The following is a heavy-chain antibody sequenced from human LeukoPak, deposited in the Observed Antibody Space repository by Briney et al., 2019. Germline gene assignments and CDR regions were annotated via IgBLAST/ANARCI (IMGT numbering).Heavy chain of an antibody. CDR2: IIPVFGTT. CDR1: GGTFSSYA. Sequence: ASVKVSCKASGGTFSSYAISWVRQAPGQGLEWMGGIIPVFGTTNYAQKFQGRVTITADESTSTAYMELSSLRSEDTAVYYCARNRDLVDPAAIGPGGGCFAPWAQETRFPV. D-gene: IGHD2-2*01. CDR3: ARNRDLVDPAAIGPGGGCFAP. V-gene: IGHV1-69*13. J-gene: IGHJ5*02.